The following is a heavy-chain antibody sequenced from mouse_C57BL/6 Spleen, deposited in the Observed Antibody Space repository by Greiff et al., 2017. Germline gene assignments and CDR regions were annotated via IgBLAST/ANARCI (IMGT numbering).Heavy chain of an antibody. D-gene: IGHD1-1*01. CDR1: GYTFTSYW. V-gene: IGHV1-69*01. CDR2: IDPSDSYT. J-gene: IGHJ1*03. Sequence: QVQLQQPGAELVMPGASVKLSCKASGYTFTSYWMHWVKQRPGQGLEWIGEIDPSDSYTNYNQKFKGKSTLTVDKSSSTAYMQLSSLTSEDSAVYYCARCGISDWDFDVSGTESTVTVSS. CDR3: ARCGISDWDFDV.